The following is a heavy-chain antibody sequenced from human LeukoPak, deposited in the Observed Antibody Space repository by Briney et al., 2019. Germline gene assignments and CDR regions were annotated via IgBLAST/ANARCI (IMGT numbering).Heavy chain of an antibody. Sequence: GGSLRLSCAASGFTVSGNYMSWVRLAPGEGLEWVSVIYIGGRTNYADPVRGRFTISRDNSKNTLYLQMNSLRAEDTAVYYCARGRYEFSAGMDVWGQGTTVTVSS. J-gene: IGHJ6*02. CDR1: GFTVSGNY. CDR2: IYIGGRT. CDR3: ARGRYEFSAGMDV. V-gene: IGHV3-53*01. D-gene: IGHD5-12*01.